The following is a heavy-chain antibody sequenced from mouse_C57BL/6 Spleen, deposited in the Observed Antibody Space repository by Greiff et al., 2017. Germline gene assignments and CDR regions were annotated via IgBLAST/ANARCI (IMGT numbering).Heavy chain of an antibody. CDR3: ALYDGYSPWFAY. CDR1: GYTFTSYS. J-gene: IGHJ3*01. Sequence: VQLQQPGAELVKPGASVKLSCKASGYTFTSYSMHWVKQRPGQGLEWIGMIHPNSGSTNYNEKFKSKATLTVDKSSSTAYMQLSSLTSEDSAVYYCALYDGYSPWFAYWGQGTLVTVSA. D-gene: IGHD2-3*01. CDR2: IHPNSGST. V-gene: IGHV1-64*01.